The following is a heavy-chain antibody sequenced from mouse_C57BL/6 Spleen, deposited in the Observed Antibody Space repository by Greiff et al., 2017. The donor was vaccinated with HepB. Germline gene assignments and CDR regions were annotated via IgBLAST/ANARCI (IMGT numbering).Heavy chain of an antibody. Sequence: DVQLVESGGDLVKPGGSLKLSCAASGFTFSSYGMSWVRQTPDKRLEWVATISSGGSYTYYPDSVKGRFTISRDNAKNTLYLQMSSLKSEDTAMYYCARHLDGTPRDYFDYWGQGTTLTVSS. CDR1: GFTFSSYG. J-gene: IGHJ2*01. D-gene: IGHD2-1*01. V-gene: IGHV5-6*01. CDR2: ISSGGSYT. CDR3: ARHLDGTPRDYFDY.